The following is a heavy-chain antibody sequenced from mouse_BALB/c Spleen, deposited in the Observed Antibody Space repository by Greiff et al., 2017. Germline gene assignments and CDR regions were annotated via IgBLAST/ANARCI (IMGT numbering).Heavy chain of an antibody. CDR3: ARRAMDY. J-gene: IGHJ4*01. CDR2: INPSTGYT. CDR1: GYTFTSYW. V-gene: IGHV1-7*01. Sequence: VQLQESGAELAKPGASVKMSCKASGYTFTSYWMHWVKQRPGQGLEWIGYINPSTGYTEYNQKFKDKATLTADKSSSTAYMQLSSLTSEDSAVYYCARRAMDYWGQGTSVTVSS.